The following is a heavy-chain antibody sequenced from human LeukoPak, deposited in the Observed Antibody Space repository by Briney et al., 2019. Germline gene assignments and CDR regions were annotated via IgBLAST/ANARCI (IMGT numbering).Heavy chain of an antibody. CDR3: ARSGGPGTYHQLRYNWFDP. D-gene: IGHD3-10*01. V-gene: IGHV3-21*01. CDR1: GFTLSDYH. Sequence: PGGSLRLSCAASGFTLSDYHMNWVRQAPGKGLEWLSSITTISHYIYYAGAVRGRFTISRDNAKNPLYLQMNSLRGEDTAVYYCARSGGPGTYHQLRYNWFDPWGQGILVTVSS. CDR2: ITTISHYI. J-gene: IGHJ5*02.